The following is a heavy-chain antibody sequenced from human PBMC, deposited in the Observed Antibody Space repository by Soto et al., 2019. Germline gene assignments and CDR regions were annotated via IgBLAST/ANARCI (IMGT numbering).Heavy chain of an antibody. J-gene: IGHJ6*02. CDR1: GNTFSSYY. Sequence: EASVKVSCKASGNTFSSYYLHWVRQAPGQGLEWMGVINPSGGSTSYAQKFQGRVTMTRDTSTSIGYMELGSLRSEDTAVYYCARVSNKMDVWGQGTTVTVSS. D-gene: IGHD7-27*01. CDR2: INPSGGST. V-gene: IGHV1-46*01. CDR3: ARVSNKMDV.